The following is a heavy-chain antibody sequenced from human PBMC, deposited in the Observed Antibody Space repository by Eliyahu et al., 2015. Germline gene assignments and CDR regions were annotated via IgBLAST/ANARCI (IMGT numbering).Heavy chain of an antibody. V-gene: IGHV3-23*01. D-gene: IGHD3-22*01. J-gene: IGHJ4*02. Sequence: EVQLLESGGGLVQPGGSLRLSCVVSGFTFSSXAMSWVRQAPGKGLEWVSGISESGGATYYADSVKGRFTISRDNSKSTLYLQMNSLRAEDTAVYYCAKGHDSSGYFPDYWGQGTLVTVSS. CDR1: GFTFSSXA. CDR2: ISESGGAT. CDR3: AKGHDSSGYFPDY.